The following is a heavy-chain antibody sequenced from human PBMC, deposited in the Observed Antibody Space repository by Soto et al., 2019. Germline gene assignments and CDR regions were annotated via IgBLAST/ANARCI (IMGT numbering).Heavy chain of an antibody. CDR2: IYWDDDK. D-gene: IGHD2-15*01. CDR3: AHSGGLGYCSGGSCYKY. Sequence: QITLKESGPTLVKPTQTLTLTCTFSGFSLSTIGVGVGWIRQPPGKALEWLALIYWDDDKRYSPSLKSRLTITKDTSKNQVVLTMTNMDPVDTATYYCAHSGGLGYCSGGSCYKYWGQGTLVTVSS. CDR1: GFSLSTIGVG. J-gene: IGHJ4*02. V-gene: IGHV2-5*02.